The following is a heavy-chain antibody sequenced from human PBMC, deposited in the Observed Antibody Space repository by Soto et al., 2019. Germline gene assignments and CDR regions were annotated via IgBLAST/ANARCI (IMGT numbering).Heavy chain of an antibody. D-gene: IGHD2-21*02. CDR3: ARERGRSGGNSIGG. CDR2: ISSSSSYI. V-gene: IGHV3-21*01. J-gene: IGHJ6*02. CDR1: GFTFSSYS. Sequence: EVQLVESGGGLVKPGGSLRLSCAASGFTFSSYSMNWVRQAPGKGLEWVSSISSSSSYIYYADSVKGRFTISRDNAKNSLYLQMNSLRAEETAVYYCARERGRSGGNSIGGWGQGTTVTGSS.